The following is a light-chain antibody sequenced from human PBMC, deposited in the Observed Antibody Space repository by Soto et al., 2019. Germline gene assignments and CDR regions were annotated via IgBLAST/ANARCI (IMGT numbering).Light chain of an antibody. CDR1: SSDVGAYKY. CDR2: EVS. Sequence: QSALTQPPSASGSPGQSVTISCTGTSSDVGAYKYVSWYQHHPGKAPKVMIYEVSKRPSGVPDRFSGSKSGNTASLTVSGLQAEDEADYYCASFAGSSNVVFGGGTKVTVL. CDR3: ASFAGSSNVV. V-gene: IGLV2-8*01. J-gene: IGLJ3*02.